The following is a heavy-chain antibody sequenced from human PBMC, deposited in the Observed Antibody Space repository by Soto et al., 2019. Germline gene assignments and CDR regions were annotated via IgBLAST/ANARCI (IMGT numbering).Heavy chain of an antibody. V-gene: IGHV3-53*02. J-gene: IGHJ3*01. CDR1: GFIVSNNY. CDR2: LYSGGGT. CDR3: ARGGANDAFDV. D-gene: IGHD1-26*01. Sequence: EVQLVETGGGLIQPGGSLRLSCAASGFIVSNNYMSWVRQAPGKGLEWVSVLYSGGGTYYADSVKGRFTISRDSSKNTLYLQMTSPSDEDTAVYFCARGGANDAFDVWGQGTMVTVSS.